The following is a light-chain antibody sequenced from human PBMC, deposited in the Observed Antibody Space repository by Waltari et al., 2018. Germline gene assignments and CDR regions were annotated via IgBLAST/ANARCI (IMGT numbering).Light chain of an antibody. J-gene: IGLJ2*01. CDR1: SSDVGGYNY. V-gene: IGLV2-14*03. CDR2: DVS. CDR3: SSYTSSSAVV. Sequence: QSALTQPASVSGSPGQSITIPCTGTSSDVGGYNYVTWYQQHPGKAPKLIIYDVSNRPSGVSNRFSGSKSGNTASLTISGLQAEDEADYYCSSYTSSSAVVFGGGTKLTVL.